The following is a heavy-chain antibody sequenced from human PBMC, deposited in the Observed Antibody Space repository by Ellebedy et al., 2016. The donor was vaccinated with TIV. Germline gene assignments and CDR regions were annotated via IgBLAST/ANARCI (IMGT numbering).Heavy chain of an antibody. V-gene: IGHV4-30-2*01. CDR2: IYHSGST. D-gene: IGHD4-17*01. J-gene: IGHJ2*01. Sequence: SETLSLTCAVSGGSISSGGYSWSWIRQPPGKGLEWIGYIYHSGSTYYNPSLKSRVTISVDRSKNQFSLKLSSVTAADTAVYYCARGGGDYGPYWYFDLWGRGTLVTVSS. CDR1: GGSISSGGYS. CDR3: ARGGGDYGPYWYFDL.